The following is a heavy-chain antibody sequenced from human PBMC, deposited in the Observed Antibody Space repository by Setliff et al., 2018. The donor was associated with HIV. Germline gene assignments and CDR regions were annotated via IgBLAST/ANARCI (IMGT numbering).Heavy chain of an antibody. CDR1: GGSISSSSYY. J-gene: IGHJ4*02. Sequence: PSETLSLTCTVSGGSISSSSYYWGWIRQPPGKGLEWIGSIHESGSTHYNPSLKSRVTISVDTSKNQFSLKLSSVTAADTAVYYCARGEFYCGTDCYWSSFDYWGQGILVTVSS. D-gene: IGHD2-21*02. CDR2: IHESGST. V-gene: IGHV4-39*01. CDR3: ARGEFYCGTDCYWSSFDY.